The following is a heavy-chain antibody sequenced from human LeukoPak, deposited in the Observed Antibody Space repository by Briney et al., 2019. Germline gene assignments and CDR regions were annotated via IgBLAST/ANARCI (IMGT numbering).Heavy chain of an antibody. J-gene: IGHJ4*02. Sequence: SQTLSLTCAISGDSVSSNSAAWSWVRQSPSRGLEWLERTYYRSKWYYDYAVSVKSRITINPDTSKNQFSLQLNSVTPEDTAVYYCARGATAYFDYWGQGTLVTVSS. CDR3: ARGATAYFDY. CDR2: TYYRSKWYY. V-gene: IGHV6-1*01. CDR1: GDSVSSNSAA. D-gene: IGHD5-12*01.